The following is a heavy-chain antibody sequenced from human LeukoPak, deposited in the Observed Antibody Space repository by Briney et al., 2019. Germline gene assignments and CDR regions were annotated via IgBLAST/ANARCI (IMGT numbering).Heavy chain of an antibody. CDR2: INPSGSST. CDR3: ARDRDRTYYYYMDV. CDR1: GYTVTSYY. Sequence: GASVKVSCKASGYTVTSYYMHWVRQAPGQGLEWMGIINPSGSSTSNAQKFQGRVTMTRDTSISTAYMELSRLRSDDTAVYYCARDRDRTYYYYMDVWGKGTTVTVSS. V-gene: IGHV1-46*01. J-gene: IGHJ6*03. D-gene: IGHD2-15*01.